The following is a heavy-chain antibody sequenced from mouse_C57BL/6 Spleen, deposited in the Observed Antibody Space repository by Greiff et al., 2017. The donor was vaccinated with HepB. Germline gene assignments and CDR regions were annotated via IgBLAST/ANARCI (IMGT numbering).Heavy chain of an antibody. CDR1: GYTFTSYW. D-gene: IGHD1-1*01. J-gene: IGHJ1*03. CDR2: IDPSDSET. Sequence: VQLQQPGAELVRPGSSVKLSCKASGYTFTSYWMHWVKQRPIQGLEWIGNIDPSDSETHYNQKFKDKATLTVDKSSSTAYMQLSSLTSEDTAVYYCTITTVVENWYFDVWGTGTTVTVSS. V-gene: IGHV1-52*01. CDR3: TITTVVENWYFDV.